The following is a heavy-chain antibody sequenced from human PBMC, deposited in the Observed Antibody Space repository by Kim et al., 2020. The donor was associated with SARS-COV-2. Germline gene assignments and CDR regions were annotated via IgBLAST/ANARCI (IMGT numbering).Heavy chain of an antibody. CDR3: ARESSSWRDAFDI. J-gene: IGHJ3*02. V-gene: IGHV1-2*02. D-gene: IGHD6-13*01. Sequence: YAQKFQGRVTMTRDTSISTAYMELSRLRSDDTAVYYCARESSSWRDAFDIWGQGTMVTVSS.